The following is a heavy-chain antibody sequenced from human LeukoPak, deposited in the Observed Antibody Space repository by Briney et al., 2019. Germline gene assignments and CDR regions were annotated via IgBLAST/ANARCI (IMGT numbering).Heavy chain of an antibody. Sequence: ASVKVSCKASGYTFTSYGISWVRQAPGQGLEWMGWISAYNGNTNYAQKLQGRVTMTTDTSTSTAYMELRSLRSEDTAVYYCARAASVYYDSSGYFDYWGQGTLVTVSS. CDR1: GYTFTSYG. CDR2: ISAYNGNT. CDR3: ARAASVYYDSSGYFDY. J-gene: IGHJ4*02. V-gene: IGHV1-18*01. D-gene: IGHD3-22*01.